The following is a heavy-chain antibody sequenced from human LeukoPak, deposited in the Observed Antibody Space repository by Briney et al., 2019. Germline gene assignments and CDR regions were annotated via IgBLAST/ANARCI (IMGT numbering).Heavy chain of an antibody. CDR3: ARVPMPAAIRYFDY. Sequence: ASVKVSCKASGYTFTGYYMHWVRQAPGQGLEWMGWTNPNSGGTNYAQKFQGRVTMTRDTSISTAYMELSRLRSDDTAVYYCARVPMPAAIRYFDYWGQGTLVTVSS. V-gene: IGHV1-2*02. CDR2: TNPNSGGT. J-gene: IGHJ4*02. CDR1: GYTFTGYY. D-gene: IGHD2-2*02.